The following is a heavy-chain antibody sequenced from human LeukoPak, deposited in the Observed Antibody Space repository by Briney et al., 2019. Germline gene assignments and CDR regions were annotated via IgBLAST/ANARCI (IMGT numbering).Heavy chain of an antibody. CDR1: GYTFTGYY. J-gene: IGHJ4*02. V-gene: IGHV1-2*02. CDR2: INPNSGGT. CDR3: ARAPVKIDGLDY. Sequence: ASVKVSCKASGYTFTGYYMHWVRQAPGQGLEWRGWINPNSGGTNYAQKFQGRVTMTRDTSISTAYMELSRLRSDDTAVYYCARAPVKIDGLDYWGQGTLVTVSS. D-gene: IGHD2-8*01.